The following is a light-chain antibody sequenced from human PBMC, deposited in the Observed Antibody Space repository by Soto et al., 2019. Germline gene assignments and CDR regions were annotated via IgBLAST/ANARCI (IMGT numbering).Light chain of an antibody. V-gene: IGKV3-20*01. CDR1: QTVKNNF. CDR2: GTS. CDR3: QQYGDSALT. Sequence: EIVLTQSPGTLSLSPGERAALSCRASQTVKNNFMSWYQQKPGQAPRNLIYGTSIRATGIPDRFSGSGSGTDFTLTISRLEPEDFAVYFCQQYGDSALTFGGGTRVDIK. J-gene: IGKJ4*01.